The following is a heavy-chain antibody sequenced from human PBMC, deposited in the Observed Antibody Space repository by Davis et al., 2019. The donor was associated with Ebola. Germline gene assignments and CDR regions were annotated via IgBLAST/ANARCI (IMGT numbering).Heavy chain of an antibody. J-gene: IGHJ4*02. CDR2: IYYSGST. CDR3: ARTPPTVRIFDY. CDR1: GGSISSSSYY. V-gene: IGHV4-39*07. Sequence: MPSETLSLTCTVSGGSISSSSYYWGWIRQPPGKGLEWIGSIYYSGSTYYNPSLKSRVTISVDTSKNQFSLKLSSVTAADTAVYYCARTPPTVRIFDYWGQGTLVTVSS. D-gene: IGHD4-17*01.